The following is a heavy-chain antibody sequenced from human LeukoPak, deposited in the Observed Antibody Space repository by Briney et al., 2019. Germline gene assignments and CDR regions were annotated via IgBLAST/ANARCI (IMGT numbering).Heavy chain of an antibody. CDR2: IRYDGSNK. J-gene: IGHJ3*02. V-gene: IGHV3-30*02. CDR3: AKDRFEGVAAAADGGAFDI. Sequence: PGGSLRLSCAASGFTFSSYGMHWVRQAPGKGLEWVAFIRYDGSNKYYADSVKGRFTISRDNSKNTLYLQMNSLRAEDTAVYYCAKDRFEGVAAAADGGAFDIWGQGTMVTVSS. D-gene: IGHD6-13*01. CDR1: GFTFSSYG.